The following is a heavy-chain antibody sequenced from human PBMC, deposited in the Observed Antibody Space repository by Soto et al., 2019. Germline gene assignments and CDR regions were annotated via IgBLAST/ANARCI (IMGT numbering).Heavy chain of an antibody. D-gene: IGHD1-20*01. J-gene: IGHJ5*02. V-gene: IGHV1-69*12. CDR2: IIPIFGTA. Sequence: QVQLVQSGAEVKKPGSSVKVYCKASGGPFSSPAISWVRQAPGKGLEWLGGIIPIFGTANYARKFQGRVTITADESTSTAYMDLSSLQTEDTAVYDCASEPGLYNGAASYYWSDPWGQGTLVTVSS. CDR1: GGPFSSPA. CDR3: ASEPGLYNGAASYYWSDP.